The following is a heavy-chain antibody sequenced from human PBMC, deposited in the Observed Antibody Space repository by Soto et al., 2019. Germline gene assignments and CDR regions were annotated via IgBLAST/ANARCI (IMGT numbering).Heavy chain of an antibody. CDR2: IYYSGST. CDR3: AREDRALKKAGYYYYMDV. J-gene: IGHJ6*03. V-gene: IGHV4-61*01. CDR1: GGSISSSSYY. Sequence: SETLSLTCTVSGGSISSSSYYWGWIRQPPGKGLEWIGYIYYSGSTNYNPSLKSRVTISVDTSKNQFSLKLSSVTAADTAVYYCAREDRALKKAGYYYYMDVWGKGTTVTVSS.